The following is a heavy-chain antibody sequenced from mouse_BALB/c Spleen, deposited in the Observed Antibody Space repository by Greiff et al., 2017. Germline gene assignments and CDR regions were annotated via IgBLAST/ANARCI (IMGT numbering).Heavy chain of an antibody. V-gene: IGHV1S81*02. J-gene: IGHJ4*01. CDR1: GYTFTSYW. CDR2: INPSNGRT. Sequence: QVQLQQPGAELVKPGASVKLSCKASGYTFTSYWMHWVKQRPGQGLEWIGEINPSNGRTNYNEKFKSKATLTVDKSSSTAYMQLSSLTSEDSAVYYCARGGGPHYYAMDYWGQGTSVTVSS. CDR3: ARGGGPHYYAMDY.